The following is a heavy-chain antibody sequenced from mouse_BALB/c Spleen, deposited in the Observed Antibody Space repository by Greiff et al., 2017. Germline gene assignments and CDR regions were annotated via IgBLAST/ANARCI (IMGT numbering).Heavy chain of an antibody. CDR1: GFTFSSYT. V-gene: IGHV5-12-2*01. J-gene: IGHJ2*01. CDR3: ARQNWDGSFDD. D-gene: IGHD4-1*01. Sequence: EVKVVESGGGLVQPGGSLKLSCAASGFTFSSYTMSWVRQTPEKRLEWVAYISNGGGSTYYPDTVKGRFTIARDNAKNTLYLQMSSLKSEDTAMYYCARQNWDGSFDDWGQGTTLTVSS. CDR2: ISNGGGST.